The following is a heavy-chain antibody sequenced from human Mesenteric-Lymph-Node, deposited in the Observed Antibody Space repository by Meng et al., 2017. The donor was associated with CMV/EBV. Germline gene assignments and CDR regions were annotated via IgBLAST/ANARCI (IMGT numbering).Heavy chain of an antibody. V-gene: IGHV1-2*06. CDR3: ARWGTAAGTSDFRY. CDR1: GYPLTGYY. J-gene: IGHJ4*02. D-gene: IGHD6-13*01. CDR2: INPNSGGT. Sequence: SGYPLTGYYMHWVRQAPGQGLEWMGRINPNSGGTNYAQKFQGRVTMTRDTSISTAYMELSRLRSDDTAVYYCARWGTAAGTSDFRYWGQGTLVTVSS.